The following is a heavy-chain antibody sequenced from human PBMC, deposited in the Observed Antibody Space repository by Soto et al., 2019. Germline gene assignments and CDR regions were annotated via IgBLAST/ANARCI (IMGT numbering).Heavy chain of an antibody. D-gene: IGHD7-27*01. CDR1: GFTFSTSA. J-gene: IGHJ4*02. CDR3: ARNWGIFDY. Sequence: GGSLRLSCEASGFTFSTSAMSWVRQAPGKGLEWVSTISGSGGGKYYADSVNGRFTISGDNSKNTLFLQMNSLRAEDTALYYCARNWGIFDYLGQGT. CDR2: ISGSGGGK. V-gene: IGHV3-23*01.